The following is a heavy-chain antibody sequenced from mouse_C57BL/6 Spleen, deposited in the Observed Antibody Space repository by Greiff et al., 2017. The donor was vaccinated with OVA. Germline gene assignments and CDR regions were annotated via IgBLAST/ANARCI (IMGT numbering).Heavy chain of an antibody. CDR1: GFSLSTSGMG. CDR2: IYWDDDK. J-gene: IGHJ2*01. D-gene: IGHD2-4*01. Sequence: QVTLKVSGPGILQSSQTLSLSCSFSGFSLSTSGMGVSWIRQPSGLGLEWLAHIYWDDDKRYNPSLKSRPLISKDTSRNQVFLKLTSVDTADTATDYCARRGDYDYGYYFDYWGQGTTLTVSA. CDR3: ARRGDYDYGYYFDY. V-gene: IGHV8-12*01.